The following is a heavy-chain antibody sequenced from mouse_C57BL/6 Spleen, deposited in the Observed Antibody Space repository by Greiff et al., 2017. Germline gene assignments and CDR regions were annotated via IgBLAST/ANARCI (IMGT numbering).Heavy chain of an antibody. Sequence: VQLQQSGPELVKPGASVKISCKASGYTFTDYYMNWVKQSHGKSLEWIGDINPNNGGTSYNQKFKGKATLTVDKSSSTAYMVLRGLTSEDSAVXYCPRPLIPYYSLDYWGQGTSVTVSS. CDR3: PRPLIPYYSLDY. CDR1: GYTFTDYY. J-gene: IGHJ4*01. CDR2: INPNNGGT. V-gene: IGHV1-26*01.